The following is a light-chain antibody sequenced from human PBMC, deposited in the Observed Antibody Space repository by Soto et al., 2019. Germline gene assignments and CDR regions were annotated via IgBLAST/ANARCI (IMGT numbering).Light chain of an antibody. V-gene: IGKV1-33*01. J-gene: IGKJ5*01. CDR2: DGS. CDR3: QQYDNLPIT. Sequence: DIQMTQSPSSLSASVGDRVTITCQASQDIANYLNWYQHKPGKAPNLLIYDGSHLETGVPSRFSGSGYGKDFTLTISSLQTEDIGTYYCQQYDNLPITFGQGTRLEIK. CDR1: QDIANY.